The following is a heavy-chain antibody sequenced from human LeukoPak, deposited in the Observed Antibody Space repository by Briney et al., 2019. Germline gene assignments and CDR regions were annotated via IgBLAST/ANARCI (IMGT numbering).Heavy chain of an antibody. D-gene: IGHD2-15*01. CDR3: ARSYCSGGSCYYMDV. J-gene: IGHJ6*03. CDR1: GFTFSSYG. CDR2: ILYDGTNK. Sequence: GGSLRLSCAASGFTFSSYGMHWVRQAPGKGLEWVAFILYDGTNKYYADSVKGRFTISRDNSKNTLYLQMNNLRAEDTAVYYCARSYCSGGSCYYMDVWGKGTTVTVSS. V-gene: IGHV3-30*02.